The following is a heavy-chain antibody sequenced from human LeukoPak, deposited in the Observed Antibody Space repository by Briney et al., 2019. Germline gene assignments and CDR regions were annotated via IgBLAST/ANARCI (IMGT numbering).Heavy chain of an antibody. CDR2: IIPIFGTA. CDR1: GGTFSSYA. D-gene: IGHD3-3*01. V-gene: IGHV1-69*13. J-gene: IGHJ6*02. Sequence: SVKVSCKASGGTFSSYAISWVRQAPGQGLEWMGGIIPIFGTANYAQKFQGRVTITADESTSTAYMELSSLRSEDAAVYYCAREPSTWSQGLYYYYGMDVWSQGTTVTVSS. CDR3: AREPSTWSQGLYYYYGMDV.